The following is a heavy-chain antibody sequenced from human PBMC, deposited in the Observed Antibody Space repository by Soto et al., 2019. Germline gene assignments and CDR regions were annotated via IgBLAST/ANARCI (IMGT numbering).Heavy chain of an antibody. CDR1: GGSISSGDYY. CDR2: IYYSGST. Sequence: PSETLSLTCTVSGGSISSGDYYWSWIRQPPGKGLEWIGYIYYSGSTYYNPSLKSRVTISVDTSKNQFSLKLSSVTAADTAVYYCARVKGDYYDSSGYYYNVEYFDYWGQGTLVTVSS. CDR3: ARVKGDYYDSSGYYYNVEYFDY. D-gene: IGHD3-22*01. J-gene: IGHJ4*02. V-gene: IGHV4-30-4*01.